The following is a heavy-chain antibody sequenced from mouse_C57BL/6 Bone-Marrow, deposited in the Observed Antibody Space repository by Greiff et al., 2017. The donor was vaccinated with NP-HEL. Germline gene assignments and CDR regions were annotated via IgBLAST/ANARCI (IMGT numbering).Heavy chain of an antibody. CDR3: ARRSGGGYARYYFDY. D-gene: IGHD2-2*01. J-gene: IGHJ2*01. CDR2: IYPYNDGT. CDR1: GYTFTSYV. V-gene: IGHV1-14*01. Sequence: EVKLQESGPELVKPGASVKMSCKASGYTFTSYVMHWVKQKPGQGLEWIGYIYPYNDGTKYNEKFKGKATLTSDKSSSTAYMELSSLTSEDSAVYYCARRSGGGYARYYFDYWGQGTTLTVSS.